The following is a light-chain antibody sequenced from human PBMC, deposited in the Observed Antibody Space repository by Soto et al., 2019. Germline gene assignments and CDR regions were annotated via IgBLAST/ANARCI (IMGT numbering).Light chain of an antibody. CDR2: GAS. J-gene: IGKJ5*01. CDR3: QQRSNWPPIT. Sequence: EVVLTQSPATLSLSPGDRAALSCKASQRVHNFLAWYQQKPGQAPRLLIYGASNRAASIPDRFSGSGSGTDFTLTINSLEPEDFAVYYCQQRSNWPPITFGQGTRLDIK. V-gene: IGKV3-11*01. CDR1: QRVHNF.